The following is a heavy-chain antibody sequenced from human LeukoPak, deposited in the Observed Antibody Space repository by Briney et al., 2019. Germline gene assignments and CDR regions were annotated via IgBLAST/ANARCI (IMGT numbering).Heavy chain of an antibody. CDR1: GFTFSSYG. Sequence: GGSLRLSCAASGFTFSSYGMHWVRQAPGKGLEWVAFIRYDGSNKYYADSVKGRFTISRDNSKNTLYLQMNSLRAEDTAVYYCARDNMITFGGSIVQWYFDYWGQGTLVTVSS. CDR2: IRYDGSNK. CDR3: ARDNMITFGGSIVQWYFDY. J-gene: IGHJ4*02. V-gene: IGHV3-30*02. D-gene: IGHD3-16*01.